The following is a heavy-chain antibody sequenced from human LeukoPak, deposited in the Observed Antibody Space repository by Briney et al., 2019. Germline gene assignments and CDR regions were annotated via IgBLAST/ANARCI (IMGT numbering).Heavy chain of an antibody. CDR1: GFTFSSCA. V-gene: IGHV3-23*01. D-gene: IGHD6-19*01. J-gene: IGHJ4*02. CDR3: AKAPPPLTDSSGWYYFDY. Sequence: PGGSLRLSCAASGFTFSSCAMSWVRQAPGKGLEWVSAISGSGGSTYYADSVKGRFTISRDNSKNTLYLQMNSLRAEDTAVYYCAKAPPPLTDSSGWYYFDYWGQGTLVTVSS. CDR2: ISGSGGST.